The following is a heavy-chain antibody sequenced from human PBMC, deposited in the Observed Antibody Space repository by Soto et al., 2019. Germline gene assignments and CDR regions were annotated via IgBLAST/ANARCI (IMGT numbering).Heavy chain of an antibody. V-gene: IGHV1-2*04. J-gene: IGHJ4*02. D-gene: IGHD6-19*01. CDR1: GYTFTGYY. CDR2: INPNSGGT. Sequence: ASVKVSCKASGYTFTGYYMHWVRQAPGQGLEWMGWINPNSGGTNYAQKFQGWVTMTRDTSISTAYMEMSRLRSDDTAVYYCARCADGQWLVASTYYFDYWGQGTLVTVSS. CDR3: ARCADGQWLVASTYYFDY.